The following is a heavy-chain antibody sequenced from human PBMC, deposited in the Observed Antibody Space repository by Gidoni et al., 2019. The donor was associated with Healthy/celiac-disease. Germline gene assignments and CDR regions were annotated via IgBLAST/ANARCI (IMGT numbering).Heavy chain of an antibody. D-gene: IGHD3-16*01. V-gene: IGHV3-21*01. J-gene: IGHJ4*02. Sequence: EVQLVESGGGLVKPGGSLRLSCAASGFTFSSYSMNWVRQAPGKGLEWVSSISSSSSYIYYADSVKGRFTISRDNAKNSLYLQMNSLRAEDTAVYYCARPPTEFGGATTDYWGQGTLVTVSS. CDR3: ARPPTEFGGATTDY. CDR2: ISSSSSYI. CDR1: GFTFSSYS.